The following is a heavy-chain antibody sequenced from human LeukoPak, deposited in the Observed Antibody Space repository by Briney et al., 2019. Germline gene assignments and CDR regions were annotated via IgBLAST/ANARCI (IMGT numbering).Heavy chain of an antibody. V-gene: IGHV4-4*07. J-gene: IGHJ5*02. CDR2: IYTSGST. CDR3: ARGISSEWYSSSSGPPENWFDP. Sequence: SETLSLTCTVSGGSISSYYWSWIRQPAGKGLEWIGRIYTSGSTNYNPSLKSQVTMSVDTSKNQFSLKLSSVTAADTAVYYCARGISSEWYSSSSGPPENWFDPWGQGTLVTVSS. D-gene: IGHD6-6*01. CDR1: GGSISSYY.